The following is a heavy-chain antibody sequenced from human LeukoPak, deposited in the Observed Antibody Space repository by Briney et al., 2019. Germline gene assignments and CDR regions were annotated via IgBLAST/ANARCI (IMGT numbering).Heavy chain of an antibody. CDR2: MNPNSGNT. CDR1: GYTFTSYG. J-gene: IGHJ4*02. V-gene: IGHV1-8*03. CDR3: ARSYGDYAFDY. D-gene: IGHD4-17*01. Sequence: GASVKVSCKASGYTFTSYGISWVRQAPGQGLEWMGWMNPNSGNTGYAQKFQGRVTITRNTSISTAYMELSSLRSEDTAVYYCARSYGDYAFDYWGQGTLVTVSS.